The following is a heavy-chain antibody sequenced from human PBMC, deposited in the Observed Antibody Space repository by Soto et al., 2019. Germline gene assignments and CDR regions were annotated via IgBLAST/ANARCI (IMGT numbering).Heavy chain of an antibody. V-gene: IGHV3-30*18. CDR2: ISNDGSNE. D-gene: IGHD3-10*01. CDR1: GFTFRWFG. CDR3: AKGEVRGIIPSYFDY. Sequence: LRLSCAGSGFTFRWFGMNWVRQAPGKGLEWVARISNDGSNEYYVDSVKGRFTISRDNSKNTLYLQMDSLRAEDTAVYYCAKGEVRGIIPSYFDYWGLGTLVTV. J-gene: IGHJ4*02.